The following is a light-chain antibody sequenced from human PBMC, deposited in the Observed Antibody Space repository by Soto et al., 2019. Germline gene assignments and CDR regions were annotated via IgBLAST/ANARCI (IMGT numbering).Light chain of an antibody. Sequence: EIVMTQSPATLSVSPGERVTLSCRASQSVSSNLAWYQQKPGQAPRLLIYGAFTRATGIPARFSGSGSGTEFTITISSLQSADFAVYYCQQYKNWPPLTFGGGTKVEIK. V-gene: IGKV3-15*01. CDR1: QSVSSN. CDR3: QQYKNWPPLT. J-gene: IGKJ4*01. CDR2: GAF.